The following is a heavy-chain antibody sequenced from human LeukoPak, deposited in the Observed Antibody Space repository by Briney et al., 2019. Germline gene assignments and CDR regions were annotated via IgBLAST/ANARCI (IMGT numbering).Heavy chain of an antibody. Sequence: GASVKVSCKASGYTFTGYYMHWVRQAPGQGLEWMGWINPNSGGTNYAQKFQGRVTMTRDTSISTAYMELSRLRSDDTAVYYCARESATFDKNAFDIWGQGTMVTVSS. J-gene: IGHJ3*02. V-gene: IGHV1-2*02. CDR2: INPNSGGT. D-gene: IGHD3-9*01. CDR1: GYTFTGYY. CDR3: ARESATFDKNAFDI.